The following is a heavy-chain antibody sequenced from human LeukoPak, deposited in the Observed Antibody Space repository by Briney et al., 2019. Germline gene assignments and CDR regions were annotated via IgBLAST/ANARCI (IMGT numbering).Heavy chain of an antibody. CDR3: ARVPGYSSSWYGVYYYYYYMDV. D-gene: IGHD6-13*01. V-gene: IGHV3-7*01. J-gene: IGHJ6*03. CDR1: GFTFSSYW. CDR2: IKQDGSEK. Sequence: GGSLRLSCAASGFTFSSYWMSWVRQAPGKGLEWVANIKQDGSEKYYVDSVKGRFTISRDNAKNSLYLQMNSLRAEDTAVYYCARVPGYSSSWYGVYYYYYYMDVWGKGTMVTVSS.